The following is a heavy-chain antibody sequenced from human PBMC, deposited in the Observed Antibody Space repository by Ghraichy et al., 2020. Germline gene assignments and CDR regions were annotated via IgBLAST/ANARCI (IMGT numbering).Heavy chain of an antibody. V-gene: IGHV3-33*01. CDR3: AREISYDSSGYYPTYYFDY. D-gene: IGHD3-22*01. Sequence: GGSLRLSCAASGFTFSSYGMHWVRQAPGKGLEWVAVIWYDGSNKYYADSVKGRFTISRDNSKNTLYLQMNSLRAEDTAVYYCAREISYDSSGYYPTYYFDYWGQGTLVTVSS. CDR2: IWYDGSNK. CDR1: GFTFSSYG. J-gene: IGHJ4*02.